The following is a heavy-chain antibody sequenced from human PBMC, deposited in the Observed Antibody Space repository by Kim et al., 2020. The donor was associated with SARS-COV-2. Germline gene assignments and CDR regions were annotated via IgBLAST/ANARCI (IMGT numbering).Heavy chain of an antibody. CDR1: GFTFSSYA. V-gene: IGHV3-23*01. Sequence: GGSLRLSCAASGFTFSSYAMNWVRQAPGKGLECISTITAGRGSTYYADSVKGRFTISRDNSKDTLYLQLNSLRAEDTAVYYCAKGRVSNYGMDVWGQGTTVTVSS. CDR3: AKGRVSNYGMDV. CDR2: ITAGRGST. J-gene: IGHJ6*02. D-gene: IGHD4-4*01.